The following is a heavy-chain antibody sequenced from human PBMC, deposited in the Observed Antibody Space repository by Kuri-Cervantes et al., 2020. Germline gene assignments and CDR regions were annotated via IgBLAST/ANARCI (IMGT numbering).Heavy chain of an antibody. CDR2: ISSSSSTI. V-gene: IGHV3-11*04. Sequence: GESLKISCAASGFTFSDYYMSWIRQAPGKGLEWVSYISSSSSTIYYADSVKGRFTISRDNAKNSLYLQMNSLRDEDTAVYYCARDRLLPLYYYYGMDVWGQGTTVTVSS. J-gene: IGHJ6*02. CDR1: GFTFSDYY. D-gene: IGHD6-25*01. CDR3: ARDRLLPLYYYYGMDV.